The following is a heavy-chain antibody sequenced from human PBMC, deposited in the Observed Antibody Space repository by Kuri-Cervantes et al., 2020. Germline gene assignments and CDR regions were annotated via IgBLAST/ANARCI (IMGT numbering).Heavy chain of an antibody. V-gene: IGHV1-46*01. D-gene: IGHD3-16*01. Sequence: ASVKVSCKASGYTFTGHYMHCVRQAPGQGLEWMGMIGPSGDFTSYAQKFQGRLTVTRDTSTSTDYMELSSLRYDDTAVYYCASDGGYYGPDVWGQGTTVTVSS. CDR2: IGPSGDFT. CDR1: GYTFTGHY. CDR3: ASDGGYYGPDV. J-gene: IGHJ6*02.